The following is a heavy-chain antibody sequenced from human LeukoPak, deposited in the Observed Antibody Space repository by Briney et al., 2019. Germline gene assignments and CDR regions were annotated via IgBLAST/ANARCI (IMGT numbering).Heavy chain of an antibody. J-gene: IGHJ6*02. V-gene: IGHV3-21*01. D-gene: IGHD4-17*01. CDR1: GFTFSSYD. Sequence: GGSLRLSCAASGFTFSSYDMHWVRQAPGKGLEWVLSISSSSSYIYYADSVKGRFTISRDNAKNSLYLQMNSLRAEDTAVYYCARVELTTVTTYYYYGMDVWGQGTTVTVSS. CDR3: ARVELTTVTTYYYYGMDV. CDR2: ISSSSSYI.